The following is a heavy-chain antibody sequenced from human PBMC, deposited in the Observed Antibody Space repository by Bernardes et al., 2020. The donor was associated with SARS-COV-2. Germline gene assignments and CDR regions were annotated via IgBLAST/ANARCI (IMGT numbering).Heavy chain of an antibody. D-gene: IGHD1-26*01. CDR2: IRSKPYGGTT. V-gene: IGHV3-49*04. J-gene: IGHJ4*02. CDR1: GFTFANYA. CDR3: AGSFYAFYLDY. Sequence: GGSLRLSCATSGFTFANYAMTWVRQAPGKGLEWVGVIRSKPYGGTTEYAASVKGRFIISRDDSKSFVYLQMNSLKIEDTAVYFCAGSFYAFYLDYWSQGTPVTVSS.